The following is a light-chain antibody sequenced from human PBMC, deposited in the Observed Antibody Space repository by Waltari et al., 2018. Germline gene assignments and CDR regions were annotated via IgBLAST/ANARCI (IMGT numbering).Light chain of an antibody. J-gene: IGKJ4*01. CDR3: RHYSTFLPT. CDR2: AAS. Sequence: DIQMTQSPASLSPSVGDRVILNCRASHAISTLLAWFQLKPGKAPKSLIYAASTLQTGVLSIFGGRGSGAAFSLPLSSLQTVDCATYYCRHYSTFLPTFGGGTRVE. CDR1: HAISTL. V-gene: IGKV1-16*01.